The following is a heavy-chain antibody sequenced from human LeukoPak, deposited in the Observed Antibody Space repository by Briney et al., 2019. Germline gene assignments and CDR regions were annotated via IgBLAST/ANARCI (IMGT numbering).Heavy chain of an antibody. CDR1: GGSISSGDYY. CDR2: IYYSGST. Sequence: PSQTLSLTCTVSGGSISSGDYYWSWIRQPPGKGVEWIGYIYYSGSTYYNPSLKSRVTISVDTSKNQFSLKLSSVTAADTAVYYCARVRGVTDWFDPWGQGTLVTVSS. CDR3: ARVRGVTDWFDP. D-gene: IGHD2-21*02. J-gene: IGHJ5*02. V-gene: IGHV4-30-4*08.